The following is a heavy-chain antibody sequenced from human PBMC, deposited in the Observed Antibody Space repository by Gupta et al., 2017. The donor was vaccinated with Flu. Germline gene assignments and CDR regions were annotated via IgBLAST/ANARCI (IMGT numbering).Heavy chain of an antibody. Sequence: INGGRQALGQGLEWMGRINPNSGDTNYEQKFQGRVSIISDTAISTVYMDLSSLRSDDTAVYYCARGNFDIDPWGQGTLVTVSS. V-gene: IGHV1-2*06. D-gene: IGHD3-9*01. CDR2: INPNSGDT. CDR3: ARGNFDIDP. J-gene: IGHJ5*02.